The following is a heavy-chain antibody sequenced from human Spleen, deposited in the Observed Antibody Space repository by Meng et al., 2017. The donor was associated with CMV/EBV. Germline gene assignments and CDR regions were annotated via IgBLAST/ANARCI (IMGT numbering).Heavy chain of an antibody. J-gene: IGHJ4*02. D-gene: IGHD2-2*02. CDR3: ARFGVPAAIGYFDY. CDR2: IYYSGST. V-gene: IGHV4-61*01. CDR1: GGSVSSGCYY. Sequence: SGGSVSSGCYYWSLIRQPPGKGLEWIGYIYYSGSTNYNPSLKSRVTISVDTSKNQFSLKLSSVTAADTAVYYCARFGVPAAIGYFDYWGQGTLVTVSS.